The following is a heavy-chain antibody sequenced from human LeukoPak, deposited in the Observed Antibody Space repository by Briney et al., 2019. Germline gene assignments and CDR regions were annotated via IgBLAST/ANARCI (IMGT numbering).Heavy chain of an antibody. D-gene: IGHD6-19*01. J-gene: IGHJ4*02. CDR2: MNPNSGNT. Sequence: ASVKVSCKASGYTSTSYDINWVRQATGQGLEWMGWMNPNSGNTGYAQKFQGRVTMTRNTSISTAYMELSSLRSEDTAVYYCARAPQWLIRYYFDYWGQGTLVTVSS. CDR3: ARAPQWLIRYYFDY. CDR1: GYTSTSYD. V-gene: IGHV1-8*01.